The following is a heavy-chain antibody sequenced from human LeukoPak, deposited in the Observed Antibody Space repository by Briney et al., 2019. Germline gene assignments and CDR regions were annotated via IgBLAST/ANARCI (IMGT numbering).Heavy chain of an antibody. CDR2: IYYSGST. Sequence: SETLSLTCTVSGGSISSYYWSWIRQPPGKGLEWIGYIYYSGSTNYNPSLKSRVTISVDTSKNQFSLKLSSVTAADTAVYYCARGRAMIAVRVRVLAFDIWGQGTMVTVSS. CDR3: ARGRAMIAVRVRVLAFDI. D-gene: IGHD3-22*01. J-gene: IGHJ3*02. V-gene: IGHV4-59*12. CDR1: GGSISSYY.